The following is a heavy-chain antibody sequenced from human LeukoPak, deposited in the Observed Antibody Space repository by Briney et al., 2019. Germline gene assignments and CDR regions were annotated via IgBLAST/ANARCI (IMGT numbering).Heavy chain of an antibody. D-gene: IGHD6-13*01. V-gene: IGHV4-4*07. CDR1: GGSIRSYY. CDR2: IYTSGST. J-gene: IGHJ5*02. Sequence: SETLSLTCTVSGGSIRSYYWSWIRQPAGKGLEWIGRIYTSGSTNYNPSLKSRVTMSVDTSKNQFSLKLSSVTAADTAVYYCARGALYSSSWCSGAMNYNWFDPWGQGTLVTVSS. CDR3: ARGALYSSSWCSGAMNYNWFDP.